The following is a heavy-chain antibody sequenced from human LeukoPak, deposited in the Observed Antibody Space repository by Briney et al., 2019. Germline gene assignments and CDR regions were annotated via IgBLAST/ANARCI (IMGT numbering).Heavy chain of an antibody. Sequence: SETLSLTCAVSGGPISSSSYYWGWIRQPPGKGLEWIGSIYYSGRTYYNPSLKSRVTIFVDTSKNEFSLKLSSVTAADTAVYYCASSGIHCGYKKPYDGGDFDYWGQGTLVTVSS. D-gene: IGHD5-18*01. J-gene: IGHJ4*01. CDR2: IYYSGRT. V-gene: IGHV4-39*01. CDR3: ASSGIHCGYKKPYDGGDFDY. CDR1: GGPISSSSYY.